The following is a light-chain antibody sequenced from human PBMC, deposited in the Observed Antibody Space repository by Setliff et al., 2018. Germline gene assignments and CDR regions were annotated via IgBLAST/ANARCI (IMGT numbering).Light chain of an antibody. J-gene: IGLJ2*01. CDR3: SSYRSSSTLVV. V-gene: IGLV2-14*03. CDR2: DVT. Sequence: QSALTQPASVSGSPGQSITISCIGTSSDIGDSYNYVSWYQHYPGKAPKLMIFDVTNRPSGVSNRFSGSKSGNTAPLTISGLQAEDEALYYCSSYRSSSTLVVFGGGTKATVL. CDR1: SSDIGDSYNY.